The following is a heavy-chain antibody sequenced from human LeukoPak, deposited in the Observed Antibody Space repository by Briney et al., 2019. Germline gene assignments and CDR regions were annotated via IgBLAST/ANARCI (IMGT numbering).Heavy chain of an antibody. Sequence: SQTLSLTCTVSGGSISSGGYYWSWIRQLPGKGLEWIGYIDYSGSTYYNPSLKSRVIMSVDKSKNQFSLKLSSVTAADTAVYYCARSRSGSYSGFDPWGQGTLVTVSS. CDR2: IDYSGST. D-gene: IGHD1-26*01. CDR1: GGSISSGGYY. CDR3: ARSRSGSYSGFDP. V-gene: IGHV4-31*03. J-gene: IGHJ5*02.